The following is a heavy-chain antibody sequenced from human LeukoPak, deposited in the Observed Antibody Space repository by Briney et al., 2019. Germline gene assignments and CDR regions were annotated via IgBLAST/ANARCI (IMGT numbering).Heavy chain of an antibody. V-gene: IGHV1-18*01. J-gene: IGHJ5*02. Sequence: GASVKVSCKASGYTFTSYGISWVRQAPGQGLEWMGWISAYNGNTNYAQKLQGRVTMTTDTSTSTAYMELRSLRSDDTAVYYCARVSGDNLRLGELSLYWFDPWGQGTLVTVSS. CDR3: ARVSGDNLRLGELSLYWFDP. CDR2: ISAYNGNT. CDR1: GYTFTSYG. D-gene: IGHD3-16*02.